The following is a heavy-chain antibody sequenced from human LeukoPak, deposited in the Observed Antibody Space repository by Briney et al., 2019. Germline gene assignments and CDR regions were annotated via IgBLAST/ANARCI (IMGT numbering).Heavy chain of an antibody. J-gene: IGHJ4*02. CDR2: INAGNGNT. D-gene: IGHD4-23*01. Sequence: ASVKVSCKASGYTFISYAMHWVRQAAGQRLEWMGWINAGNGNTKYSQKFQGRVTITRDTSASTAYMELSSLRSEDTAVYYCAREPTVVTPYDYWGQGTLVTVSS. CDR1: GYTFISYA. V-gene: IGHV1-3*01. CDR3: AREPTVVTPYDY.